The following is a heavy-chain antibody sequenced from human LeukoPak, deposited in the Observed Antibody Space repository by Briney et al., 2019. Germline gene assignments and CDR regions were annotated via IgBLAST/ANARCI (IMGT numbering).Heavy chain of an antibody. CDR1: GGSISSGSYY. Sequence: PSETLSLTCTVSGGSISSGSYYWSWIRQPAGKGLEWIGRIYTSGSTNYNPSLKSRVTISVDTSKNQFSLKLSSVTAADTAVYYCARDDSSGYYTLFLAFDIWGQGTMVTVSS. CDR3: ARDDSSGYYTLFLAFDI. J-gene: IGHJ3*02. V-gene: IGHV4-61*02. CDR2: IYTSGST. D-gene: IGHD3-22*01.